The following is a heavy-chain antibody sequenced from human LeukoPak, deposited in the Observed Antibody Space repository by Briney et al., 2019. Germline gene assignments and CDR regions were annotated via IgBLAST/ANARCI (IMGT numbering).Heavy chain of an antibody. V-gene: IGHV3-7*01. CDR1: GFTFSKYW. J-gene: IGHJ1*01. Sequence: TGGSLRLSCAASGFTFSKYWMSWVRQAPGKGLEWVANIKEDGSEKYYVGSVKGRFTISRDNAKNSLYLQMSSLRVEDTAIYYCAKMHSSKWYAEYFHHWGQGTLVTVSS. CDR2: IKEDGSEK. D-gene: IGHD6-13*01. CDR3: AKMHSSKWYAEYFHH.